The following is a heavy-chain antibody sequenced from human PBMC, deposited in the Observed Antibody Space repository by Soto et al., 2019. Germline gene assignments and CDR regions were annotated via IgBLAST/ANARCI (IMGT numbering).Heavy chain of an antibody. CDR3: ARDLLIVVVPATPEDYYYCMDV. J-gene: IGHJ6*02. CDR2: INPNSGGT. D-gene: IGHD2-2*01. CDR1: GYTFTGYY. V-gene: IGHV1-2*02. Sequence: QVQLVQSGAEVKKPGASVKVSCKASGYTFTGYYMHWVRQAPGQGLEWMGWINPNSGGTNYAQKFQGRVTMTSDTSISTAYMELSRLRSDDTAVYYCARDLLIVVVPATPEDYYYCMDVWGQGTTVTVSS.